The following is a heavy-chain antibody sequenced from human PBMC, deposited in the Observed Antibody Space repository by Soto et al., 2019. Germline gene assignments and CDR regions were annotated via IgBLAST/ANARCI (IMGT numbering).Heavy chain of an antibody. J-gene: IGHJ4*02. CDR1: GFTFTSQC. V-gene: IGHV1-18*01. D-gene: IGHD1-26*01. CDR2: INAYNGNT. CDR3: ARGEPMGDY. Sequence: GAPVKGSCKASGFTFTSQCISWVRQAPGQGLEWMGWINAYNGNTNYAQKLQGRVTMTTDTSTSTAYMELRSLRSDDTAVYYCARGEPMGDYWGQGTLVTVSS.